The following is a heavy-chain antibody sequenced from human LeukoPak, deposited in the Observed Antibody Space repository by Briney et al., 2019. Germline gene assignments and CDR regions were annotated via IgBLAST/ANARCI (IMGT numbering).Heavy chain of an antibody. D-gene: IGHD3/OR15-3a*01. J-gene: IGHJ6*03. Sequence: ASVKVSCKASGYTFTSYDMNWVRQVTGQGLEWMGWKNPNSGNTGYAQNFQGRVTMTMNTSITTAYMELSSLGSEDTAVYYCARALSWTTESYYYMDVWGKGTTVTVSS. CDR2: KNPNSGNT. CDR3: ARALSWTTESYYYMDV. V-gene: IGHV1-8*01. CDR1: GYTFTSYD.